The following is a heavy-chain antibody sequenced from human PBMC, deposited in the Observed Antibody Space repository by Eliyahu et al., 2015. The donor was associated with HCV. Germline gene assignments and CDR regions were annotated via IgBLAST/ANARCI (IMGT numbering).Heavy chain of an antibody. V-gene: IGHV4-39*01. CDR3: ARTLGYCTGGVCFTGYYGMDV. J-gene: IGHJ6*02. Sequence: QLQVQESGPGLVKPSETLSLTCTVSGGSITSETDYWAWIRQPPGRGLEWIGTAYYSGSTYFNPSLKGRVTISIDTSKNQFYLKLSSVAASDTAVYYCARTLGYCTGGVCFTGYYGMDVWGRGTTVTVS. CDR2: AYYSGST. D-gene: IGHD2-8*02. CDR1: GGSITSETDY.